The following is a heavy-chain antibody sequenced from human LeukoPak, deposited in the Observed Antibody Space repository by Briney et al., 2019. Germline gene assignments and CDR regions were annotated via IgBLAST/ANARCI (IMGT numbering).Heavy chain of an antibody. J-gene: IGHJ6*02. CDR3: ARWVRGTYYYYGMDV. Sequence: PSETLSLTCAVYGGSFSGYYWSWIRQPPGKGLEWIGEINHSGSTNYNPSLKSRVTISVDTSKNQFSLKLSSVTAADTAVYYCARWVRGTYYYYGMDVWGQGTTVTVSS. CDR2: INHSGST. V-gene: IGHV4-34*01. D-gene: IGHD3-10*01. CDR1: GGSFSGYY.